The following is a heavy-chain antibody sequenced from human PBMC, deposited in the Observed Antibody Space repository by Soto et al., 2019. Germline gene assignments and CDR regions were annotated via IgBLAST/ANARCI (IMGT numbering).Heavy chain of an antibody. CDR3: AKPSDFWSGYPLPDY. J-gene: IGHJ4*02. Sequence: ASVKVSCKASGYTFTGYYMHWVRQAPGQGLEWMGWINPNSGGTNYAQKFQGRVTMTRDTSISTAYMELSRLRSDDAAVYYCAKPSDFWSGYPLPDYWGRGTLVTVSS. CDR2: INPNSGGT. D-gene: IGHD3-3*01. V-gene: IGHV1-2*02. CDR1: GYTFTGYY.